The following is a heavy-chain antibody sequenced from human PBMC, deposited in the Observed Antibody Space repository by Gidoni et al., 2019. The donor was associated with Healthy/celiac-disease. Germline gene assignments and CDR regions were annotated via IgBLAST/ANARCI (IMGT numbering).Heavy chain of an antibody. CDR2: INHSGST. D-gene: IGHD3-22*01. CDR3: ARGRITMIVVVPGAFDI. CDR1: GVSFSGYY. Sequence: QVQLQQWGAGLVKPSETLSLPCAVYGVSFSGYYWSWIRQPPGKGLEWIGEINHSGSTNYNPSLKSRVIISVDTSKKQFSLKLSSVTAADTAVYYCARGRITMIVVVPGAFDIWGQGPMVTVSA. V-gene: IGHV4-34*01. J-gene: IGHJ3*02.